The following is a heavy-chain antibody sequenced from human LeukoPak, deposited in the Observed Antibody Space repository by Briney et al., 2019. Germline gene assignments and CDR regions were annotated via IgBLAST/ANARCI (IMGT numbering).Heavy chain of an antibody. J-gene: IGHJ5*02. V-gene: IGHV3-11*01. CDR3: ARSFMTTPNWFDP. Sequence: GGSLRLSCAASGFTFSDYYMSWIRQAPGKGLEWVSYISSSGSTIYYADSVKGRFTISRGNAKNSLYLQMNSLRAEDTAVYYCARSFMTTPNWFDPWGQGTLVTVSS. CDR2: ISSSGSTI. CDR1: GFTFSDYY. D-gene: IGHD4-11*01.